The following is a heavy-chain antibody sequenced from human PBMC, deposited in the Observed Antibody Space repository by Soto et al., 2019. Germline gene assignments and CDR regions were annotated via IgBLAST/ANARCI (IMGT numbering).Heavy chain of an antibody. Sequence: PGESLKISCKGSGYSFTSYWISWVRRMPGKGLEWMGRIDPSDSYTNYSPSFQGHVTISADKSISTAYLQWSSLKASDTAMYYCARHSTRFYYYYGMDVWGQGTTVTVYS. J-gene: IGHJ6*02. V-gene: IGHV5-10-1*01. CDR3: ARHSTRFYYYYGMDV. D-gene: IGHD2-15*01. CDR2: IDPSDSYT. CDR1: GYSFTSYW.